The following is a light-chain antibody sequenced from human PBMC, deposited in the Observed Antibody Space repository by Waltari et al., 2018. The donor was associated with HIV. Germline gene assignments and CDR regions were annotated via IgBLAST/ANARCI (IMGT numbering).Light chain of an antibody. CDR3: SSYTSTNTVI. Sequence: QSALTQPASVSGSPGQSITISCTGTSSDIGGYNYVSWYQQYPGQAPKLMIFEVSYRPSGVSHRFFGSRSGDTASLTIYGLEAEDEADYYCSSYTSTNTVIFGGGTNVAVV. V-gene: IGLV2-14*01. J-gene: IGLJ2*01. CDR2: EVS. CDR1: SSDIGGYNY.